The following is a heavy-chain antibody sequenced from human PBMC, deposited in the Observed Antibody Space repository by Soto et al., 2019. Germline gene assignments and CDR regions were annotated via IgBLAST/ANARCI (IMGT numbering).Heavy chain of an antibody. J-gene: IGHJ6*03. CDR2: MNPNSGNT. Sequence: ASPVKVSRKASGYTFTKYAMNWVRQATEQGLERMGWMNPNSGNTGYAQKFQGRGTMTRNISISTAYMQLSSLRSDHTAAYYCALGLFGGRYYYYYMDVWGKGTTVTVSS. CDR1: GYTFTKYA. V-gene: IGHV1-8*01. D-gene: IGHD3-16*01. CDR3: ALGLFGGRYYYYYMDV.